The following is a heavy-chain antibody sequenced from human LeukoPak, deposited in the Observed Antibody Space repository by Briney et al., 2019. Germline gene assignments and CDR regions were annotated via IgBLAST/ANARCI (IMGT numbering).Heavy chain of an antibody. Sequence: SETLSLTCTVSGGSIDSGSYYWDWIRQPPGKGLEWLGNIYYSGTTFYTSSLKSRVTISTDMSKNQFSLRLTSVTAADTAVYYCARQRADYFYHYMDVWGKGTTVIVSS. CDR3: ARQRADYFYHYMDV. J-gene: IGHJ6*03. CDR2: IYYSGTT. CDR1: GGSIDSGSYY. V-gene: IGHV4-39*01.